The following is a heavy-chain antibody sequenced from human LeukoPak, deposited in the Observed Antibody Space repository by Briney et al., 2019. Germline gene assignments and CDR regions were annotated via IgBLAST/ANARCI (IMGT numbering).Heavy chain of an antibody. CDR2: ISSSGSTI. D-gene: IGHD4-17*01. CDR3: ARAGGYGDYVLGY. J-gene: IGHJ4*02. CDR1: GFTFSSYE. Sequence: GGSLRLSCAASGFTFSSYEMNWVRQAPGKGLEWVSYISSSGSTIYYADSVKGRFTISRDNAKNSLYLQMNSLRAEDTAVYYCARAGGYGDYVLGYWGQGTLVIVSS. V-gene: IGHV3-48*03.